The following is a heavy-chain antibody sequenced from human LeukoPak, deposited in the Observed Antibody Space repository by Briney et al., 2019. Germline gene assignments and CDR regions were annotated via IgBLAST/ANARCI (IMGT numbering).Heavy chain of an antibody. CDR3: ARTYDFWSGDLNWFDP. Sequence: SETLSLTCTVSGGSISSGYYWGWIRQPPGKGLEWIGSIYHSGSTYYNPSLKSRVTISVDTSKNQFSLKLSSVTAADTAVYYCARTYDFWSGDLNWFDPWGQGTLVTVSS. CDR2: IYHSGST. CDR1: GGSISSGYY. J-gene: IGHJ5*02. V-gene: IGHV4-38-2*02. D-gene: IGHD3-3*01.